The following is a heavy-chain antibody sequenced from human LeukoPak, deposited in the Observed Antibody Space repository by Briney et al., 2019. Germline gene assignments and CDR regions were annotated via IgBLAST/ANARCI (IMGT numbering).Heavy chain of an antibody. V-gene: IGHV4-31*02. CDR1: GGSITSGGYY. J-gene: IGHJ3*02. D-gene: IGHD3-22*01. Sequence: SQTLSLTCTLSGGSITSGGYYWSWIRQHPGKGLEWIGYIYYSGSTYYNPSLKSRLTISLDTSRNQFYLKLSSVTAADTAVYYCARYYYDSGGFYKDALDIWGQGTMVTVSS. CDR2: IYYSGST. CDR3: ARYYYDSGGFYKDALDI.